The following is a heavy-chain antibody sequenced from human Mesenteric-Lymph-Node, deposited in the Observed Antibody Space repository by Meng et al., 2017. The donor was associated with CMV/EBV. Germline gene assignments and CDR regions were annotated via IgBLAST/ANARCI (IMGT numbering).Heavy chain of an antibody. J-gene: IGHJ3*02. D-gene: IGHD1-14*01. CDR1: GFTFSGYE. CDR3: VRDLGTGLDPFDI. Sequence: GESLKISCAASGFTFSGYEMNWVRQAPGRGLEWVSYSNQDGSIIIYADSVKGRFTMSRDNARNSMYLQMNGLRDEDTAIYYCVRDLGTGLDPFDIWGQGTMVTVSS. V-gene: IGHV3-48*03. CDR2: SNQDGSII.